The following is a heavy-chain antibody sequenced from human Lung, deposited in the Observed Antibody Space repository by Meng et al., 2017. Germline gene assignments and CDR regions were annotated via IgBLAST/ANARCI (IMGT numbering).Heavy chain of an antibody. CDR2: ISSSSRYI. CDR3: ARDNYYDSGSYSGFDY. V-gene: IGHV3-21*01. Sequence: EVQLVESGGGLVKPGGSLRLSCAASGFTFSNYSMTWVRQAPGKGLEWVSSISSSSRYIYYADSLKGRFTISRDNAKNSLYLQMNSLRAEDTAVFYCARDNYYDSGSYSGFDYWGQGALVTVSS. CDR1: GFTFSNYS. J-gene: IGHJ4*02. D-gene: IGHD3-10*01.